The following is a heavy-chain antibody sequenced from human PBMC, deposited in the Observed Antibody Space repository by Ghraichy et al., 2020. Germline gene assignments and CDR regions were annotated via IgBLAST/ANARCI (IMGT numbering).Heavy chain of an antibody. J-gene: IGHJ4*02. CDR2: IYYSGST. V-gene: IGHV4-59*01. D-gene: IGHD3-10*01. CDR1: GGSISSYY. CDR3: ARSYYSGYYFDY. Sequence: ESLNISCTVSGGSISSYYWSWIRQPPGKGLEWIGYIYYSGSTNYNPSLKSRVTISVDTSKNQFSLKLSSVTAADTAVYYCARSYYSGYYFDYWGQGTLVTVSS.